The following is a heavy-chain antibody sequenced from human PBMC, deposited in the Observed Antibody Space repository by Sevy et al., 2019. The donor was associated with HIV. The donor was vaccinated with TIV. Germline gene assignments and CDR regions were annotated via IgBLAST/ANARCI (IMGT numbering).Heavy chain of an antibody. CDR2: ISYTGNT. V-gene: IGHV4-30-4*01. CDR1: GGSISSGNYY. J-gene: IGHJ5*02. CDR3: ARDATEDTSASVWFDP. D-gene: IGHD6-6*01. Sequence: SETLSLTCTVSGGSISSGNYYWHWIRQPPGKGLEWIGYISYTGNTYYNPSLKSPVTISVDTSNNQFSLRLTSVTAADTAVDYCARDATEDTSASVWFDPWGQGTLVTVSS.